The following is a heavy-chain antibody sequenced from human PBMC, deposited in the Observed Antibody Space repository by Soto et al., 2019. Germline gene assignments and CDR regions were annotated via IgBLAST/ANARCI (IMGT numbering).Heavy chain of an antibody. J-gene: IGHJ6*02. CDR2: ISYDGSNK. D-gene: IGHD2-21*02. CDR3: AKDRSLYCGGDCGGMDV. V-gene: IGHV3-30*18. Sequence: QPGGSLRLSCAASGFTFSSYGMHWVRQAPGKGLEWVAVISYDGSNKYYADSVKGRFTISRDNSKNTLYLQMNSLRAEDTAVYYCAKDRSLYCGGDCGGMDVWGQGTTVTVSS. CDR1: GFTFSSYG.